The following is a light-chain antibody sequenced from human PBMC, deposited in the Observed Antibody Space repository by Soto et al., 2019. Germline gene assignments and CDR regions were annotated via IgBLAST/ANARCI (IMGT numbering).Light chain of an antibody. J-gene: IGLJ3*02. CDR3: CSYVGSSLWV. Sequence: QSAPTQPASVSGSPGQSITISCTGTSSDVGSYNLVSWYQQHPGKAPKVMIYEVTKRPSGVSNRFSGSKSGNTASLTISGLQAEDEADYYCCSYVGSSLWVFGGGTKLTVL. CDR1: SSDVGSYNL. CDR2: EVT. V-gene: IGLV2-23*02.